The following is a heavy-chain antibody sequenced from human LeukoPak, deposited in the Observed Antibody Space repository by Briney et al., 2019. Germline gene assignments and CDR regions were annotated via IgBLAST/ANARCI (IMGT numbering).Heavy chain of an antibody. V-gene: IGHV4-39*07. CDR1: GGSISSSSYY. J-gene: IGHJ4*02. CDR3: ARDRGQGSSSRFDY. Sequence: PSETLSLTCTVSGGSISSSSYYWGWIRQPPGKGLEWIGSIYYSGSTYYNPSLKSRVTISVDTSKNQFSLKLSSVTAADTAVYYCARDRGQGSSSRFDYWGQGTLVTVSS. D-gene: IGHD6-6*01. CDR2: IYYSGST.